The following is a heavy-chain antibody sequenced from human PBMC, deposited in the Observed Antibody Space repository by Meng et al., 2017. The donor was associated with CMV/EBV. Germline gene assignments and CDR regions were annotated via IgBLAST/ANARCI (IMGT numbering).Heavy chain of an antibody. CDR2: IYHSGTT. D-gene: IGHD4-23*01. CDR1: GFPISSRYY. V-gene: IGHV4-38-2*02. Sequence: SETLSLTCTVSGFPISSRYYWAFIRQPPGKGLEWIGIIYHSGTTSYNPSLTSRVTISVDTSKHQFSLNLASVAAADTAIYYCARGLNTVAGALVPYHFDYWGQGTLVTVSS. J-gene: IGHJ4*02. CDR3: ARGLNTVAGALVPYHFDY.